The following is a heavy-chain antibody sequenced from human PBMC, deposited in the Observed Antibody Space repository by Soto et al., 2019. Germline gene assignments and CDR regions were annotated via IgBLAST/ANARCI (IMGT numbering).Heavy chain of an antibody. D-gene: IGHD4-4*01. Sequence: GGSLRLSCAASGFTFSSYSMNWVRQAPGKGLEWVSSISSSSSYIYYADSVKGRFTISRDNAKNSLYLQMNSLRAEDTAVYYCARERFDYSNYYYYGMDVWGQGTTVTVSS. CDR1: GFTFSSYS. J-gene: IGHJ6*02. CDR2: ISSSSSYI. CDR3: ARERFDYSNYYYYGMDV. V-gene: IGHV3-21*01.